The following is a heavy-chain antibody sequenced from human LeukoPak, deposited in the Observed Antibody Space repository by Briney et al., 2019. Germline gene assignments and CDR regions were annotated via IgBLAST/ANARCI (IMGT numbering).Heavy chain of an antibody. J-gene: IGHJ4*02. Sequence: GGSLRLSCAASGFIFRDYYMSWIRQAPAKGLEWVSYISSSCSNIYYADSVKGRFTIYRDNAKNSLYLQMNSLRAEDTAVYYCARSFSSGGSCYSSYWGQGTLVTVSS. CDR1: GFIFRDYY. CDR2: ISSSCSNI. V-gene: IGHV3-11*01. D-gene: IGHD2-15*01. CDR3: ARSFSSGGSCYSSY.